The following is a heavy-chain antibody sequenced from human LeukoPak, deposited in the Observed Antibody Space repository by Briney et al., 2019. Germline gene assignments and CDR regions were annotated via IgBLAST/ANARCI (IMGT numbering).Heavy chain of an antibody. J-gene: IGHJ4*02. Sequence: GRSLRLSCAASGFTFDDYAMHWVRQAPGKGLEWVSGINWNSGSIGYADSVKGRFTISRDNAKNSLYLQMNSLGAEDTALYYCAKGRGYSYGYLADYWGQGTLVTVSS. CDR1: GFTFDDYA. V-gene: IGHV3-9*01. CDR3: AKGRGYSYGYLADY. CDR2: INWNSGSI. D-gene: IGHD5-18*01.